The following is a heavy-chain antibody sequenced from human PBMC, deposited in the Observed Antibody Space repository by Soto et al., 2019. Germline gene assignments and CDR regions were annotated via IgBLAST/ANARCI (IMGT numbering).Heavy chain of an antibody. CDR1: GYTFTSYA. CDR2: INAGNGNT. J-gene: IGHJ4*02. Sequence: ASVKVSCKASGYTFTSYAMHWVRQAPGQRLEWMGWINAGNGNTKYSQKFRGRVTITRDTSASTAYMELSSLRSEDTAVYYCARPRYSSSWYRPPFDYWGQGTLVTVSS. V-gene: IGHV1-3*01. CDR3: ARPRYSSSWYRPPFDY. D-gene: IGHD6-13*01.